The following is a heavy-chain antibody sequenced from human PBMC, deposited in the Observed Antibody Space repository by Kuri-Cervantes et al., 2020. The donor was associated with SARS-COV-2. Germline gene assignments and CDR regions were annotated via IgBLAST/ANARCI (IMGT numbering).Heavy chain of an antibody. J-gene: IGHJ4*02. D-gene: IGHD3-10*01. Sequence: GGSLRLSCAASGFNFDDCAKQWVRQPPGKGLEWVSSISSSSSYIYYADSVKGRFTISRDNAKNSLYLQMNSLRAEDTAVYYCARDYGSGSPRFFDHWGQGTQVTVSS. CDR3: ARDYGSGSPRFFDH. V-gene: IGHV3-21*01. CDR1: GFNFDDCA. CDR2: ISSSSSYI.